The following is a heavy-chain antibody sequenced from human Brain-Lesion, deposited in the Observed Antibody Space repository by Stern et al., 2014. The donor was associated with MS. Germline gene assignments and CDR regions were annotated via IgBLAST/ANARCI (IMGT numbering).Heavy chain of an antibody. J-gene: IGHJ4*02. D-gene: IGHD1-26*01. CDR3: ARHDSVPRPSQLYSARDRGPGYFDY. Sequence: QLVQSGPGLVKPSETLSLTCTVSGGSISSSTYYWAWIRQPPGKGLEWIGNIYYSGFTYYNPSLKSRVTISVAMSKNQFALKLGSVTAADTAIYYCARHDSVPRPSQLYSARDRGPGYFDYWGQGTLVTVSS. CDR2: IYYSGFT. V-gene: IGHV4-39*01. CDR1: GGSISSSTYY.